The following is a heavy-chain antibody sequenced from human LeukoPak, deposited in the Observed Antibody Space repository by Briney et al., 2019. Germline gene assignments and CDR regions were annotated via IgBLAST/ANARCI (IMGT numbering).Heavy chain of an antibody. V-gene: IGHV1-3*01. Sequence: GASVKVSCTASGYTFTSYAMHWVRQAPGQRLEWMGWINAGNGNTKYSQKFQGRVTITRDTSASTAYMELSSLRSEDTAVYYCARDRQLWLAVYYFDYWGQGTLVTVSS. D-gene: IGHD5-18*01. CDR1: GYTFTSYA. CDR2: INAGNGNT. J-gene: IGHJ4*02. CDR3: ARDRQLWLAVYYFDY.